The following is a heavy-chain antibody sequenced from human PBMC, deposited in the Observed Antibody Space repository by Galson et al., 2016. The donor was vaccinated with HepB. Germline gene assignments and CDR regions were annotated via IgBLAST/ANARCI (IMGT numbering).Heavy chain of an antibody. Sequence: SETLSLTCSVSGDSVSSDVYYWSWIRQAPGKGLEWIGYVFYRGPTVYNPSLRSRSTMSLDASKTQFSPNLTSVTAADTAVYYCARGLGRGNFQGYYFDYWGQGTLATFSS. V-gene: IGHV4-61*08. D-gene: IGHD3-10*01. CDR1: GDSVSSDVYY. CDR3: ARGLGRGNFQGYYFDY. CDR2: VFYRGPT. J-gene: IGHJ4*02.